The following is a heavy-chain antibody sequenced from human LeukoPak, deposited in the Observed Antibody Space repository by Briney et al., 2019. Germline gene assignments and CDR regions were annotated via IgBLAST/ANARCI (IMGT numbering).Heavy chain of an antibody. CDR1: GFTFSTYT. CDR2: ITGSGVST. CDR3: AKITAAGNFYYFDY. J-gene: IGHJ4*02. D-gene: IGHD6-13*01. V-gene: IGHV3-23*01. Sequence: GGSLRLSCAASGFTFSTYTMTWVRQAPGKGLEWVSSITGSGVSTYYADSVKGRFTISRDNSKNTLYLQMNSLRAEDTAVYYCAKITAAGNFYYFDYWGQGTLVTVSS.